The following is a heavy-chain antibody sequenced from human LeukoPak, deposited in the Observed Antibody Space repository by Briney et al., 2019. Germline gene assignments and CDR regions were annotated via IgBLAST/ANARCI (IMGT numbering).Heavy chain of an antibody. V-gene: IGHV4-59*01. CDR1: GGSISSYY. CDR3: ARTLGYCSGGSCYSRRLWFDP. D-gene: IGHD2-15*01. J-gene: IGHJ5*02. CDR2: IYYSGST. Sequence: SETLSLTCTVSGGSISSYYWSWIRQPPGKGLEWIGYIYYSGSTNYNPSLKSRVTISVDTSKNQFSLKLSSVTAADTAVYYCARTLGYCSGGSCYSRRLWFDPWGQGTLVTVSS.